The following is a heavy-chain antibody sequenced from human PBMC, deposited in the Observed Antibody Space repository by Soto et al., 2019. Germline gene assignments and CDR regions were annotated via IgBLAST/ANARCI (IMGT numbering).Heavy chain of an antibody. J-gene: IGHJ6*02. V-gene: IGHV1-69*12. CDR3: ASHPVPYYYYGMDV. CDR2: IIPIFGTA. Sequence: QVQLVQSGAEVKKPGSSVKVSCKASGGTFSSYALSWVRQAPGQGLEWMGGIIPIFGTADYAQKFQGRVTITADDFTRTAYMELSSLRSEDTAVYYCASHPVPYYYYGMDVWGQRTTVTVSS. D-gene: IGHD2-2*01. CDR1: GGTFSSYA.